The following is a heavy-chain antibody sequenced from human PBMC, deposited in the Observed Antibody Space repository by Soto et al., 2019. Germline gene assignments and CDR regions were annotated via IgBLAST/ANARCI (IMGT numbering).Heavy chain of an antibody. CDR3: ARVNVLVPPRAFDI. D-gene: IGHD2-2*01. Sequence: SETLSLTCAVSGGSISSGGYSWSWIRQPPGKGLEWIGYIYHSGSTYYNPSLKSRVTISVDRSKNQFSLKLSSVTAADTAVYYCARVNVLVPPRAFDIWGQGTMVTVSS. CDR1: GGSISSGGYS. V-gene: IGHV4-30-2*01. CDR2: IYHSGST. J-gene: IGHJ3*02.